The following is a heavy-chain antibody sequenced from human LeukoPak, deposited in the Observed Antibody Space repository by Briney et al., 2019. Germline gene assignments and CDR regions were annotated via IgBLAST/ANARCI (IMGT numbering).Heavy chain of an antibody. D-gene: IGHD6-19*01. CDR3: AREQFSHTSSYFDK. CDR2: ISGDGAST. J-gene: IGHJ4*02. V-gene: IGHV3-43*02. Sequence: GGSLRISCAASGFMLDDYAMHWVRQVPGKGLEWVSLISGDGASTFYADSVKGRFTIFRHNNNHSPSLQMNSLTTEDTAFYYCAREQFSHTSSYFDKWGQGILVTVSS. CDR1: GFMLDDYA.